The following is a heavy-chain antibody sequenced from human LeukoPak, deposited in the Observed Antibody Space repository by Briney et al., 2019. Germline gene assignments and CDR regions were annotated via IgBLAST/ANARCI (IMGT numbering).Heavy chain of an antibody. CDR2: IRPKVDNYAT. J-gene: IGHJ4*02. CDR1: GFAFSDSA. D-gene: IGHD3-22*01. Sequence: PGGSLRLSCAASGFAFSDSALHWVRQASGKGLEWVGRIRPKVDNYATAYAASVRGRFVMSRDDSKNTAYLQMNSLKTEDTAVYYRTRVWYDRSGKYWGQGTPVTVYS. CDR3: TRVWYDRSGKY. V-gene: IGHV3-73*01.